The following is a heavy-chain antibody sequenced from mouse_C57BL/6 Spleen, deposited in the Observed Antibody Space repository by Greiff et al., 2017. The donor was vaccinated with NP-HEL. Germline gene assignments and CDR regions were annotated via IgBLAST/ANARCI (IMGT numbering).Heavy chain of an antibody. Sequence: EVQGVESGEGLVKPGGSLKLSCAASGFTFSSYAMSWVRQTPEKRLEWVAYISSGGDYIYYADTVKGRFTISRDNARNTLYLQMCSLKSEDTAMYYWTRVRDYYGSSYRVYFDYWGQGTTLTVSS. J-gene: IGHJ2*01. CDR2: ISSGGDYI. CDR1: GFTFSSYA. D-gene: IGHD1-1*01. V-gene: IGHV5-9-1*02. CDR3: TRVRDYYGSSYRVYFDY.